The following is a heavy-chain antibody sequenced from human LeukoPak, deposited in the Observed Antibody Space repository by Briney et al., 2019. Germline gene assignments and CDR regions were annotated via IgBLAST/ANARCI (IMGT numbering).Heavy chain of an antibody. Sequence: GGSLRLSCAASGFTVRSNYMSWVRQAPGKGLEWVAVIYSGGSTYYADSVKGRFTISRDNAKNSLYLQMNSLRAEDTAVYYCAREDYGDYGNYYYMDVWGKGTTVTVSS. CDR2: IYSGGST. V-gene: IGHV3-53*01. CDR3: AREDYGDYGNYYYMDV. CDR1: GFTVRSNY. J-gene: IGHJ6*03. D-gene: IGHD4-17*01.